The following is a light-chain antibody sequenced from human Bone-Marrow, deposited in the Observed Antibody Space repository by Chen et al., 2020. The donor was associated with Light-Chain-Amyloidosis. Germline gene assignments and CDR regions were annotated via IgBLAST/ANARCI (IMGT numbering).Light chain of an antibody. J-gene: IGLJ3*02. Sequence: QSALTQPASVSGSPGKSITISCTGTSSDVGSYNLVSWYQQHPGKAPKFMIYEVNKRPSGVSNRFSGSKSGNTASLTISGLQAEDEADYYCCSYAGSSTLVFGGGTKVTVL. CDR3: CSYAGSSTLV. CDR1: SSDVGSYNL. CDR2: EVN. V-gene: IGLV2-23*02.